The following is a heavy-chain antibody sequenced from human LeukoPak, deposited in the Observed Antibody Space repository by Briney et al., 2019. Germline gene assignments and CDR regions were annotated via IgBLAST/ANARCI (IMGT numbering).Heavy chain of an antibody. Sequence: GGSLRLSCAASGFTFSSYWMSWVRQAPGKGLEWVANIKQDGSEKYYVDSVKGRFTISRDNAKNSLYLQMNSLSPEDTAVYYCANVWGVVVAARFWGKGTTVSISS. V-gene: IGHV3-7*03. J-gene: IGHJ6*04. CDR3: ANVWGVVVAARF. CDR2: IKQDGSEK. D-gene: IGHD2-15*01. CDR1: GFTFSSYW.